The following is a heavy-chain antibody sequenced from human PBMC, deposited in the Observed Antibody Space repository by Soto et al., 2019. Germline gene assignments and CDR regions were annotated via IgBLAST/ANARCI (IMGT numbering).Heavy chain of an antibody. D-gene: IGHD2-15*01. CDR1: GFTFSSYG. J-gene: IGHJ6*02. V-gene: IGHV3-30*18. CDR2: ISNDGSDK. CDR3: AKTMGDCSGGSCFGAYAMDV. Sequence: GGSLRLSCAASGFTFSSYGMHWVRQAPGKGLEWVAVISNDGSDKYYVDSVRGRFTVSRDNAKNSLYLQMNSLRAEDTAIYYCAKTMGDCSGGSCFGAYAMDVWGQGTTVTVSS.